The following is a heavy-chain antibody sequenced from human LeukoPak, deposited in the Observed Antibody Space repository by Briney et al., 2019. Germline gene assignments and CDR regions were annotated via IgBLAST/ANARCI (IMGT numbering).Heavy chain of an antibody. CDR2: IYYSGST. CDR1: GGSISSYY. J-gene: IGHJ3*02. CDR3: ARGATTTVTTSGFAFDI. Sequence: SETLSLTCTVSGGSISSYYWSWIRQPPGKGLEWIGYIYYSGSTNYNPSLKSRVTISADTSKNQFSLKLSSVTAADTAVYYCARGATTTVTTSGFAFDIWGQGTMVTVSS. D-gene: IGHD4-17*01. V-gene: IGHV4-59*01.